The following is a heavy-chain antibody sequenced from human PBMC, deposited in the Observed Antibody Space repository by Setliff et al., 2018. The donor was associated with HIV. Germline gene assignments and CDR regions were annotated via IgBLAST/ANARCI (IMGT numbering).Heavy chain of an antibody. CDR2: IGTAGAT. V-gene: IGHV3-13*01. D-gene: IGHD2-2*01. Sequence: TGGSLRLSCAASGFAFSSYDMHWVRQVTGEGLEWVSAIGTAGATYYPASVKGRFTISRDNAKNSLYLQMNSLRVGDTAMYYCTRRYCTSTSCSSPYDYWGRGTLVTVSS. CDR1: GFAFSSYD. J-gene: IGHJ4*02. CDR3: TRRYCTSTSCSSPYDY.